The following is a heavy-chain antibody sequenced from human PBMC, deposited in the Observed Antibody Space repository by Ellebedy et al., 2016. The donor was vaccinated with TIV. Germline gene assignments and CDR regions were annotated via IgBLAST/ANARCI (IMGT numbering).Heavy chain of an antibody. Sequence: AASVKVSCKTSGYNFISYAINWVRQAPGQGLEWMGWINTNTGNPTYAQGFTGRFVFSLDTSVSTAYLQISGLKAEDTAVYYCARFRIVSAWTSDFDPWGQGTLVTVSS. V-gene: IGHV7-4-1*02. D-gene: IGHD2/OR15-2a*01. CDR3: ARFRIVSAWTSDFDP. CDR1: GYNFISYA. CDR2: INTNTGNP. J-gene: IGHJ5*02.